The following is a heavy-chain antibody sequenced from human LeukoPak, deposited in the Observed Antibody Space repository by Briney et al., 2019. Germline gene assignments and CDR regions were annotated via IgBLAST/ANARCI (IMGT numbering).Heavy chain of an antibody. CDR3: AGAYYDSWSGYYTNYYYYMGV. D-gene: IGHD3-3*01. CDR2: ISWNSGSI. J-gene: IGHJ6*03. V-gene: IGHV3-9*01. Sequence: GGSLRLSCAASGFTFDDYAMHWVRQAPGKGLEWVSGISWNSGSIGYADSVKGRFTISRDNAKNSLYLQMNSLRVEDTAVYYCAGAYYDSWSGYYTNYYYYMGVWAKGTPVTVSS. CDR1: GFTFDDYA.